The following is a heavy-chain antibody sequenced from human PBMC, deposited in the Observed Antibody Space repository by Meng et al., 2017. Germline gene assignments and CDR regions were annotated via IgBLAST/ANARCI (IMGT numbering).Heavy chain of an antibody. V-gene: IGHV4-39*07. J-gene: IGHJ5*02. D-gene: IGHD3-10*01. CDR3: ARGGLLWFGELLHAYDRWFDP. Sequence: SETLSLTCTVSGGSISSSSYYWGWIRQPPGKGLEWIGSIYYSGSTNYNPPLKSRVTISVDTSKNQFSLKLSSVTAADTAVYYCARGGLLWFGELLHAYDRWFDPWGQGTLVTVSS. CDR2: IYYSGST. CDR1: GGSISSSSYY.